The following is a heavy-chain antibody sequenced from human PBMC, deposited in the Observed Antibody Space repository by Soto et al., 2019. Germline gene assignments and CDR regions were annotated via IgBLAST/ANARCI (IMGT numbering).Heavy chain of an antibody. CDR3: ARTLPVRFHFFSY. Sequence: ASVNVDCKASGYTFTSYYMHWVRQAPGQGLEWMGIINPSGGSTSYAQKFQGRVTMTRDTSTSTVYMELSSLRSEDTAVYYCARTLPVRFHFFSYWGQGTPVPVS. CDR2: INPSGGST. J-gene: IGHJ4*02. V-gene: IGHV1-46*01. CDR1: GYTFTSYY. D-gene: IGHD1-26*01.